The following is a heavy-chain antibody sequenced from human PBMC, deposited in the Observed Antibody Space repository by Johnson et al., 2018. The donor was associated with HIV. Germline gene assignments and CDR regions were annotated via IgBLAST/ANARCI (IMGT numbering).Heavy chain of an antibody. CDR3: ARRADAFDI. CDR1: GFTFRDYG. J-gene: IGHJ3*02. Sequence: QVQLVESGGGVVQPRGSLRLSCAASGFTFRDYGMHWVRQAPGKGLEWVAFIQYDGSNKYYADSVRGRFTISRDNSKNTLYLQMNSLRAGDTAVYYCARRADAFDIWGQGTMVTVSS. CDR2: IQYDGSNK. V-gene: IGHV3-30*02.